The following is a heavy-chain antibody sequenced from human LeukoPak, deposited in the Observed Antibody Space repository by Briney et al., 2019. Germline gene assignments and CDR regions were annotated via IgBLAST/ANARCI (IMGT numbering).Heavy chain of an antibody. CDR1: GFSFYSFY. CDR3: ARSLIVASEDY. J-gene: IGHJ4*02. Sequence: GGSLRLSCAASGFSFYSFYMGWIRQVPGKGLDYIAFISASGAVPYYAESVKGRFTISRDNAKNSVSLQMNSLSADDTAVYYCARSLIVASEDYWGQGTLVTVSS. D-gene: IGHD3-22*01. V-gene: IGHV3-11*04. CDR2: ISASGAVP.